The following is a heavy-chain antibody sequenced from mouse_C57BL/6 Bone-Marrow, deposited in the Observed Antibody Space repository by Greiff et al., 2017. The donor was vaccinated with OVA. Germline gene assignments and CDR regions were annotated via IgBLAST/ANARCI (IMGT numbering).Heavy chain of an antibody. CDR3: ASASYYGSSYPFWYFDV. CDR2: INPGSGGT. V-gene: IGHV1-54*01. D-gene: IGHD1-1*01. Sequence: QVQLKESGAELVRPGTSVKVSCKASGYAFTNYLIEWVKQRPGQGLEWIGVINPGSGGTNYNEKFKGKATLTADKSSSTAYMQLSSLTSEDSAVYFWASASYYGSSYPFWYFDVWGTGTTVTVSS. CDR1: GYAFTNYL. J-gene: IGHJ1*03.